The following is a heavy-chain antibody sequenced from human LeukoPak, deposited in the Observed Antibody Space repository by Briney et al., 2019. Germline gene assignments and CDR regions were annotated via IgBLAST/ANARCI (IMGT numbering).Heavy chain of an antibody. CDR1: GFTFSSYS. CDR3: ARDLPTKGVVVVAARGDY. J-gene: IGHJ4*02. D-gene: IGHD2-15*01. V-gene: IGHV3-21*01. CDR2: ISSSSSYI. Sequence: GGSLRLSCAASGFTFSSYSMNWVRQAPGKGLEWVSSISSSSSYIYYADSVKGRFTISRDNAKNSLYLQMNSLRAEDTAVYYCARDLPTKGVVVVAARGDYWAREPWSPSPQ.